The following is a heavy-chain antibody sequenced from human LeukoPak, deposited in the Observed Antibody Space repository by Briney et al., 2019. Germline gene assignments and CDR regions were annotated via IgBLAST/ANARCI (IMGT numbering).Heavy chain of an antibody. D-gene: IGHD3-3*01. CDR2: ISYDGSNK. J-gene: IGHJ4*02. CDR3: ARDYTYDFWSGSYYFDY. Sequence: GGSLRLSCAAPGFTYSSYAMHWVRQAPGKGLEWVAVISYDGSNKYYADSVKGRFTISRDNSKNTLYLQMNSLRAEDTAVYYCARDYTYDFWSGSYYFDYWGQGTLVTVSS. V-gene: IGHV3-30-3*01. CDR1: GFTYSSYA.